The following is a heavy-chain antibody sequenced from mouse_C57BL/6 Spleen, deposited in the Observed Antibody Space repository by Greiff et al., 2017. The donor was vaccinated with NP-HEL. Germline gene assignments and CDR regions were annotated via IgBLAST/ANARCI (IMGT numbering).Heavy chain of an antibody. V-gene: IGHV1-69*01. CDR3: ARCPFSNQAWFAY. Sequence: QVQLQQSGAELVMPGASVKLSCKASGYTFTSYWMHWVKQRPGQGLEWIGEIDPSDSYTNYNQKFKGKSTLTVDKSSSTAYMQLSSLTSEDSAVYYCARCPFSNQAWFAYWGQGTLVTVSA. CDR2: IDPSDSYT. CDR1: GYTFTSYW. D-gene: IGHD2-5*01. J-gene: IGHJ3*01.